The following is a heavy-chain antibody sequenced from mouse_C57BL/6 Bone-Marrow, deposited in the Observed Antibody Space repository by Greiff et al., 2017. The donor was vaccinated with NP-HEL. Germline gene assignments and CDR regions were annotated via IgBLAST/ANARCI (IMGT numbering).Heavy chain of an antibody. D-gene: IGHD2-5*01. J-gene: IGHJ2*01. Sequence: EVKVVESGGGLVKPGGSLKLSCAASGFTFSSYAMSWVRQTPEKRLEWVATISDGGSYTYYPDNVKGRFTISRDNAKNNLYLQMSHLKSEDTAMYYCARNSNHKYYFDYWGQGTTLTVSS. CDR2: ISDGGSYT. CDR1: GFTFSSYA. CDR3: ARNSNHKYYFDY. V-gene: IGHV5-4*03.